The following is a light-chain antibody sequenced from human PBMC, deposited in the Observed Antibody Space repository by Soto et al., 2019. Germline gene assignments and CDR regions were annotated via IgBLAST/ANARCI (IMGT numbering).Light chain of an antibody. V-gene: IGKV1-33*01. J-gene: IGKJ4*01. CDR3: QQYDNMPLT. Sequence: DIQMTQSPSALSASVGDRVTITCQASQDIGNYLNWYQQKPGKAPALLIYDAYTFETGVPSRFSGSGFGTDFSFTINSLQPEDIETYYCQQYDNMPLTFGGGTKLEIK. CDR2: DAY. CDR1: QDIGNY.